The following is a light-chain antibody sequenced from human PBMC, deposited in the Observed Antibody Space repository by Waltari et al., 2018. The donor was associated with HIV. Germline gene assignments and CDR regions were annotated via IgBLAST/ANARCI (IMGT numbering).Light chain of an antibody. CDR3: GTWDTSLSAVV. J-gene: IGLJ3*02. CDR1: TSNIGDNF. V-gene: IGLV1-51*02. CDR2: ADG. Sequence: QSVLTQPPSVSAAPGQKVSISCSGSTSNIGDNFLSWFQQFPGTAPKLLIYADGKRPSGVPDRFTGFKAGTSATLVSTGLQTGDEAVYYCGTWDTSLSAVVFGGGTNLTVL.